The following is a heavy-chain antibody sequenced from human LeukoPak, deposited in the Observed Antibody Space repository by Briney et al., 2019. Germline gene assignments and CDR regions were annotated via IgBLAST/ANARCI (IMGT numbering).Heavy chain of an antibody. D-gene: IGHD3-10*01. CDR3: ARLSQTPDYYTLGGYYYLGY. CDR2: MNPNTGRT. Sequence: ASVKVSCKASRYTFTSYDIYWVREAAGQGLEWMGWMNPNTGRTGYAQKFQGRITMTRDTSINTAYMELTNLRSEDTAIYYCARLSQTPDYYTLGGYYYLGYWGQGTPVTVSS. V-gene: IGHV1-8*01. J-gene: IGHJ4*02. CDR1: RYTFTSYD.